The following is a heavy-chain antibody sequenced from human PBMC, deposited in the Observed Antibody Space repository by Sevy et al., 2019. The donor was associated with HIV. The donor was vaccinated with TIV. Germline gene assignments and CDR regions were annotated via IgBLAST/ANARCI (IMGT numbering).Heavy chain of an antibody. J-gene: IGHJ6*02. CDR3: TTGEDVYSSSWRPHYYYGMDV. Sequence: GGSLRLSCAASGFTFSNAWMNWVRQAPGKGLEWVGRIKSKTDGGTTDYAAPVKGRFTISRDDSKNTLYLQMNSLKTEDTAVYYCTTGEDVYSSSWRPHYYYGMDVWGQGTTVTVSS. D-gene: IGHD6-13*01. V-gene: IGHV3-15*07. CDR2: IKSKTDGGTT. CDR1: GFTFSNAW.